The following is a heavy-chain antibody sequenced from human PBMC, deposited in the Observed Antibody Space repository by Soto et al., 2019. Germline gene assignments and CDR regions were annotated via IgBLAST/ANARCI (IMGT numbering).Heavy chain of an antibody. CDR1: GYAFTSYG. Sequence: QVQLVQSGPEVKKPGASVKISCKASGYAFTSYGFSWVRQAPGQGLEWMGWISAYNGHTHYAQNLQGRVTMTTDTSTTTAYTELSSLRSDDTAVYYCAAYQTTRLELRPLGYWGQGTLVTVSS. V-gene: IGHV1-18*04. D-gene: IGHD1-7*01. J-gene: IGHJ4*02. CDR3: AAYQTTRLELRPLGY. CDR2: ISAYNGHT.